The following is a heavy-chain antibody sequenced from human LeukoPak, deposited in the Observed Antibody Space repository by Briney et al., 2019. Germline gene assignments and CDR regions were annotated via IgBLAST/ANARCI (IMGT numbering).Heavy chain of an antibody. CDR2: IIPIFGTP. CDR1: GGTFSTYS. CDR3: ASRRGYSYGIVY. Sequence: APVKVSCKAFGGTFSTYSITWVRQAPGQGLEWMGGIIPIFGTPNYAQKFQGRVTITADESTSTAYMELSSLRSEDTAVYYCASRRGYSYGIVYWGQGTLVTVSS. V-gene: IGHV1-69*13. D-gene: IGHD5-18*01. J-gene: IGHJ4*02.